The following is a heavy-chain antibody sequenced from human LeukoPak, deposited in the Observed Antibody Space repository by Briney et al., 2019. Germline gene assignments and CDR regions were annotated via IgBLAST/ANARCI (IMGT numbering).Heavy chain of an antibody. CDR2: IKQDGSEK. J-gene: IGHJ6*03. V-gene: IGHV3-7*01. D-gene: IGHD3-10*01. CDR1: GFTFSSYW. Sequence: GGSLRLSCAASGFTFSSYWMSWVRQAPGKGLEWVANIKQDGSEKYYVDSVKGRFTISRDNAKNSLYLQMNSLRAEDTAVYYCARNFYGSGSYYIPGYYYYYMDVWGKGTTVTVSS. CDR3: ARNFYGSGSYYIPGYYYYYMDV.